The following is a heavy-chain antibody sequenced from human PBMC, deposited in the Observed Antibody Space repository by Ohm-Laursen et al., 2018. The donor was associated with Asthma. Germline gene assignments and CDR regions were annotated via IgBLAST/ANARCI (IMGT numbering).Heavy chain of an antibody. CDR1: GFTFSSYG. D-gene: IGHD4-23*01. CDR2: IWYDGSNK. CDR3: AKNYGGIDY. J-gene: IGHJ4*02. Sequence: SLRLSCAASGFTFSSYGVHWVRQAPGKGLEWVAVIWYDGSNKYYADSVKGRFTISRDNSKNTLYLQMNSLRAEDTAVYYCAKNYGGIDYWGQGTLVTVSS. V-gene: IGHV3-33*08.